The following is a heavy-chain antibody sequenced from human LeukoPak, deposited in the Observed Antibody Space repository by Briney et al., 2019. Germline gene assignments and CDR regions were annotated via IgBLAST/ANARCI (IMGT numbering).Heavy chain of an antibody. CDR2: VNPNSGNT. D-gene: IGHD3-10*01. CDR1: GYTFTTSD. CDR3: VRLLYYGSGSFGH. V-gene: IGHV1-8*01. Sequence: ASVKVSCKASGYTFTTSDINWVRQAPGQGLEWMGWVNPNSGNTGYAQKFQGRVTMTRNTSISTAYMELSSLRSEDTAVYYCVRLLYYGSGSFGHWGQGTLVTVSS. J-gene: IGHJ4*02.